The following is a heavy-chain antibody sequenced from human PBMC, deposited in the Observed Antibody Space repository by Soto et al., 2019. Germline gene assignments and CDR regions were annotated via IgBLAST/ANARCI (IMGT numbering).Heavy chain of an antibody. V-gene: IGHV3-23*01. CDR2: LSGGSDSS. CDR3: AKGSSNGRPYYFDY. Sequence: EVQMLESGGNLVQPGGSLRLSCAASGFTFGDYVMSWVRQPPGKGLEWVSALSGGSDSSYYADSVKGRFTISRDNSENTLYLQMNSLRVEDTAIYYCAKGSSNGRPYYFDYCGQGTLVTVSS. D-gene: IGHD2-8*01. J-gene: IGHJ4*02. CDR1: GFTFGDYV.